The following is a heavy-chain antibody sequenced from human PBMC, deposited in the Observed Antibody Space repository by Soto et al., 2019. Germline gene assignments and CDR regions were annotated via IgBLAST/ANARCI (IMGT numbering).Heavy chain of an antibody. Sequence: QVQLQESGPGLVKPSQTLSLTCTVSGGSISSGGYYWSWIRQHPGKGLEWIGWIYYSGSTYYNPSLVSRVTMSVDTSKNQFSLKLSSMTAADTAVYYCARLCGDVCFSPYFDNWGQGTLVTVSS. CDR2: IYYSGST. V-gene: IGHV4-31*03. CDR3: ARLCGDVCFSPYFDN. J-gene: IGHJ4*02. CDR1: GGSISSGGYY. D-gene: IGHD2-21*02.